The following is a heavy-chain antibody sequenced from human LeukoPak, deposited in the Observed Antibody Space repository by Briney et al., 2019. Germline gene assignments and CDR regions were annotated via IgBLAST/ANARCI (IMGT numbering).Heavy chain of an antibody. CDR1: GYTFTGYY. CDR2: INPNSGGT. CDR3: TRELVGSGSYDY. D-gene: IGHD3-10*01. J-gene: IGHJ4*02. Sequence: ASVKVSCKASGYTFTGYYMHWVRQAPGQGLEWMGWINPNSGGTNYAQKFQGRVTMTRDTSISTAYMELSRLRSDDTAVYYCTRELVGSGSYDYWGQGTLVTVSS. V-gene: IGHV1-2*02.